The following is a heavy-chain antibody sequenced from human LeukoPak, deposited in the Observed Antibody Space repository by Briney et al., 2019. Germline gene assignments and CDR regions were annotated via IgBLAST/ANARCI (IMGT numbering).Heavy chain of an antibody. CDR1: GYTFTGYY. V-gene: IGHV1-2*02. D-gene: IGHD3-9*01. Sequence: ASVKVSCKASGYTFTGYYMHWVRQAPGQGLEWMGWINPNSGGTNYAQKFQGRVTMTRDTSISTAYMELSRLRSDDTAVYYCARGLGYYDILTGCDYWGQGTLVTVSS. CDR2: INPNSGGT. J-gene: IGHJ4*02. CDR3: ARGLGYYDILTGCDY.